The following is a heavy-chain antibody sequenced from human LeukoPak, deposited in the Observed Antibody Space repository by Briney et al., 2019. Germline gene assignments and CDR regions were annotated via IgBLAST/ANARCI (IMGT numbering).Heavy chain of an antibody. CDR2: INTVNGNT. V-gene: IGHV1-3*03. D-gene: IGHD3-9*01. J-gene: IGHJ3*02. CDR3: ARGILIRLRYFDWLEAGPNDAFDI. Sequence: GASVKVSCKASGYTFTNYIMHWVRQAPGQRLEWMGWINTVNGNTKYSQEFQGRVTITRDTSASTAYMELSSLRSEDTAVYYCARGILIRLRYFDWLEAGPNDAFDIWGQGTMVTVSS. CDR1: GYTFTNYI.